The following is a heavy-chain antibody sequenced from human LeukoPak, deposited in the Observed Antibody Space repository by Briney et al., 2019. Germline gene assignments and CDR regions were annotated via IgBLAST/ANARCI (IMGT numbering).Heavy chain of an antibody. D-gene: IGHD7-27*01. V-gene: IGHV3-21*06. CDR2: IDSSGGYM. J-gene: IGHJ4*02. Sequence: PGGSLRLSCEVSGFTFNTYSMNWARQAPGKGLEWVSSIDSSGGYMFYADSVKGRFIISRDNAKDSLYLQMNSLRVEDTAVYDGMSGDGRDYWGQGTLVTVSS. CDR3: MSGDGRDY. CDR1: GFTFNTYS.